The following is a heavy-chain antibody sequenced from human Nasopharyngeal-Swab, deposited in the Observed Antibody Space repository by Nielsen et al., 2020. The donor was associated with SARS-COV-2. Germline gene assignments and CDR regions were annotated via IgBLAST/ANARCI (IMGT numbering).Heavy chain of an antibody. D-gene: IGHD5-18*01. Sequence: SETLSLTCTVSGGSISSGSYYWSWIRQPAGKGLEWIGRVYTSGTTNYNPSLKSRVTISVDTSKNQFSLKLTSVTAADTAVYYCARPGHSYSFGAFDIWGQGTMVTVSS. CDR2: VYTSGTT. CDR3: ARPGHSYSFGAFDI. CDR1: GGSISSGSYY. V-gene: IGHV4-61*02. J-gene: IGHJ3*02.